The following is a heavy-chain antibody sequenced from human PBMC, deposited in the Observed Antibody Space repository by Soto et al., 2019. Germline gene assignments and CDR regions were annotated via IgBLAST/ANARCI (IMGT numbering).Heavy chain of an antibody. CDR2: IWCDGSYK. D-gene: IGHD3-22*01. CDR1: GFTFTNYG. J-gene: IGHJ4*02. V-gene: IGHV3-33*01. CDR3: ARGFDESSGTFDF. Sequence: QVHLVESGGGVVQPGRSLRLSCAVSGFTFTNYGMHWVRQAPGKGLEWVAVIWCDGSYKYYTESVKGRFTISRDDSQNTLYRQMSSLRAEDTAVYHCARGFDESSGTFDFWGQGTLVTVSS.